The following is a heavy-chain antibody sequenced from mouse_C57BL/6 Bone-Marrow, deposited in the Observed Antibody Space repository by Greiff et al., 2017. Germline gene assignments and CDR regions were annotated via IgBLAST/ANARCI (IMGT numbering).Heavy chain of an antibody. V-gene: IGHV5-4*03. Sequence: EVKVVESGGGLVKPGGSLKLSCAASGFTFSSYAMSWVRQTPEKRLEWVATISDGGSYTYYPDNVKGRFTISRDNAKNNLYLQMSHLKSEDTAMYYCARAIYYDDDWFAYWGQGTLVTVSA. CDR2: ISDGGSYT. D-gene: IGHD2-4*01. CDR3: ARAIYYDDDWFAY. CDR1: GFTFSSYA. J-gene: IGHJ3*01.